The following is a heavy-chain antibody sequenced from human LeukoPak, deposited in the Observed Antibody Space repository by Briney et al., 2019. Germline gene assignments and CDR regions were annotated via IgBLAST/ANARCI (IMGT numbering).Heavy chain of an antibody. CDR1: GVSISSYY. J-gene: IGHJ4*02. CDR3: ARLDRRPQYYYGSGSTSPSIDY. V-gene: IGHV4-34*01. D-gene: IGHD3-10*01. Sequence: SETLSLTCTVSGVSISSYYWSWIRQPPGKGLEWIGEINHSGSTNYNPSLKSRVTISVDTSKNQFSLKLSSVTAADTAVYYCARLDRRPQYYYGSGSTSPSIDYWGQGTLVTVSS. CDR2: INHSGST.